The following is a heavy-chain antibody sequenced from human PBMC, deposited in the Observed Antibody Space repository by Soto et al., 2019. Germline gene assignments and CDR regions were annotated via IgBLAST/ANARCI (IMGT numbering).Heavy chain of an antibody. D-gene: IGHD4-4*01. CDR2: IFHTGST. CDR3: ARVSKSTFDY. V-gene: IGHV4-4*02. Sequence: QVQLQESGPGLVKPSGTLSLTCVVSGDSIRSSDWWNLVRQSPDKGLEWIGAIFHTGSTNYNPSLQSRVPISIDKSKNRFSLKLSSVTAADTAVYYCARVSKSTFDYWGQGTLVTVSS. CDR1: GDSIRSSDW. J-gene: IGHJ4*02.